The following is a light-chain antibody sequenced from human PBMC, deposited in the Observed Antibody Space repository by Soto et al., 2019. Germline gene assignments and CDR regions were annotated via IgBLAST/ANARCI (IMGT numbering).Light chain of an antibody. CDR3: QQYKEWPLT. CDR2: HAS. V-gene: IGKV3-15*01. Sequence: EIVMTQSPATLSVSPGERATLSCRASQSVSNNLAWYQQKPGQAPRLLIYHASTGATGIPARFSGSGSGTELTLTISSVQSEDFAVYCCQQYKEWPLTFGGGTKLEIK. CDR1: QSVSNN. J-gene: IGKJ4*01.